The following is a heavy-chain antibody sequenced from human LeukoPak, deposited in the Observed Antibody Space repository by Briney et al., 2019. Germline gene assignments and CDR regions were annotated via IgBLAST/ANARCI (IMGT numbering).Heavy chain of an antibody. CDR1: GYTFFTYG. V-gene: IGHV1-18*01. Sequence: GASVKVSCKASGYTFFTYGVSWVRQAPGQGLEWMGWISAYNGNTNYAQKLQGRVTMTTDTSTYTAYMELRSLRSDDTAVYYCATVWFGDPHSVADAFDIWGQGTMVIVSS. CDR3: ATVWFGDPHSVADAFDI. D-gene: IGHD3-10*01. CDR2: ISAYNGNT. J-gene: IGHJ3*02.